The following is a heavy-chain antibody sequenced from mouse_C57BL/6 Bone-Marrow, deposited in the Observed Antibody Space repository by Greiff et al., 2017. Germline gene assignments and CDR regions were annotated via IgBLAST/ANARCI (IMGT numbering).Heavy chain of an antibody. J-gene: IGHJ1*03. CDR3: ARLIYYYGSKDFDD. V-gene: IGHV1-69*01. Sequence: QVQLQQPGAELVMPGASVTLSCTASGYTFTSYWMHWVKQRPGQGLEWIGEIDPYDSSTNYTQKFTGKSTLTVDNSSSTAYMQLSSLTSEDTAVYYCARLIYYYGSKDFDDWGTGTTVTVSS. CDR2: IDPYDSST. CDR1: GYTFTSYW. D-gene: IGHD1-1*01.